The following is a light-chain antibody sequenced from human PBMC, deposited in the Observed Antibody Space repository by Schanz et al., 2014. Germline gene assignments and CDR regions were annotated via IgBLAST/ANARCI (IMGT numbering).Light chain of an antibody. CDR2: GAS. Sequence: EIVMTQSPATLSVSPGARATLSCRASQGVHINLAWFQQKPGQAPRLLIYGASSRATGIPDRFSGTGSGTGFILTISRLEPEDFAVYYCQQYHNSPPDTFGQGTKLEIK. J-gene: IGKJ2*01. V-gene: IGKV3D-15*01. CDR1: QGVHIN. CDR3: QQYHNSPPDT.